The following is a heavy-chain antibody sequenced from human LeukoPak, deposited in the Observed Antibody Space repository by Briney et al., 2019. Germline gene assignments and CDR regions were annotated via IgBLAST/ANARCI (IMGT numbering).Heavy chain of an antibody. CDR1: GFSFRNYG. Sequence: PGTCLRLSCEVSGFSFRNYGMHWVSQAPGKGLKWVAVIRYDGSNKYYADSVKDRFTISRDNPKNTLYLQMNSLRVEDTAVYYCARDGPAGDHGVTTYYFDYWGQGTLVTVSS. V-gene: IGHV3-33*01. J-gene: IGHJ4*02. D-gene: IGHD4-17*01. CDR3: ARDGPAGDHGVTTYYFDY. CDR2: IRYDGSNK.